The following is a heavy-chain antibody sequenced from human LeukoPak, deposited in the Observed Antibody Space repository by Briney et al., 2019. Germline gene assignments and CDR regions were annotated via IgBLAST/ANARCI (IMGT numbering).Heavy chain of an antibody. CDR1: GYSISSGYY. D-gene: IGHD3-10*01. CDR2: IYHSGST. V-gene: IGHV4-38-2*01. Sequence: SETLSLTCAVSGYSISSGYYWGWIRQPPGKGLEWIGSIYHSGSTYYNPSLKSRVTISVDTSKNQFSLKLSSVTAADTAVYYCARHSMVRGFIRSELTQFDDWGQGTLVTVSS. CDR3: ARHSMVRGFIRSELTQFDD. J-gene: IGHJ4*02.